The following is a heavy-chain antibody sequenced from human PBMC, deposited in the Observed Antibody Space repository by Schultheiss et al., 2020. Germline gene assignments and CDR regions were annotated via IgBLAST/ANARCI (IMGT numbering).Heavy chain of an antibody. V-gene: IGHV4-61*08. D-gene: IGHD6-19*01. CDR3: ACGGGSGWSPFNY. CDR1: GGSISSGGYY. J-gene: IGHJ4*02. CDR2: IYYSGST. Sequence: SETLSLTCTVSGGSISSGGYYWSWIRQHPGKGLEWIGYIYYSGSTNYNPSLKSRVTISVDTSKNQFSLKLSSVTAADTAVYYCACGGGSGWSPFNYWGQGTLVTVSS.